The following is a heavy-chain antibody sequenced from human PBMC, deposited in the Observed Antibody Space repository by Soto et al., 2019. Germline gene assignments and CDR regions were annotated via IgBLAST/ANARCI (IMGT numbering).Heavy chain of an antibody. CDR3: ARLSYDSSGHSSGYYYYGMDV. D-gene: IGHD3-22*01. CDR2: IYPGDSDT. CDR1: GYSFTSYW. V-gene: IGHV5-51*01. J-gene: IGHJ6*02. Sequence: PGESLKISCQGAGYSFTSYWIDWVRQMPGKGLEWMGIIYPGDSDTRYSPSFQGQVTISADKSISTAYLQWSSLKASDTAMYYCARLSYDSSGHSSGYYYYGMDVWGQGTTVTVSS.